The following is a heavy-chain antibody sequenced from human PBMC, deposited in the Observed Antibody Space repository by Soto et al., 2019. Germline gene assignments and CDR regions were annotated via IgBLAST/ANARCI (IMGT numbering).Heavy chain of an antibody. J-gene: IGHJ5*02. V-gene: IGHV5-51*01. Sequence: GESLKISCKGSGYSFTSYWIGWVRQMPGKGLECMGIIYPGDSDTRYSPSFQGQVTISADKSISTAYLQWSSLKASDTAMYYCARGYCSGGSCYRTGFDPWGQGTLVTVSS. CDR3: ARGYCSGGSCYRTGFDP. CDR2: IYPGDSDT. D-gene: IGHD2-15*01. CDR1: GYSFTSYW.